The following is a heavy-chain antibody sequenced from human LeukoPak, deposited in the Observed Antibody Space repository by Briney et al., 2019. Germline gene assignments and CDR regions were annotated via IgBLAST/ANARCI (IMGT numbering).Heavy chain of an antibody. D-gene: IGHD3-10*01. V-gene: IGHV4-59*01. J-gene: IGHJ3*02. CDR1: GGSISSYY. CDR2: IYYSGST. Sequence: SETLSLTCTVSGGSISSYYWSWIRQPPGKGLEWIGYIYYSGSTNYNPSLKSRVTTSVDTSKNQFSLKLSSVTAADTAVYYCARDAMVRGHDALDIWGQGTMVTVSS. CDR3: ARDAMVRGHDALDI.